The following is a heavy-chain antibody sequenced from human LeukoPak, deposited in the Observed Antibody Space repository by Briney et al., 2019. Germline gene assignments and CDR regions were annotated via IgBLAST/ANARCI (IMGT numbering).Heavy chain of an antibody. Sequence: SETLSLTCTVSGGSISSYYLSWIRQPAGKGLEWSGRIYTSGSTNYNPSLKSRVTMSVDTSKTQFSLKLSSVTAADTAVYYCARGCEVRGNGGALNWFDPGAREPWSPSPQ. J-gene: IGHJ5*02. D-gene: IGHD3-10*01. CDR2: IYTSGST. V-gene: IGHV4-4*07. CDR3: ARGCEVRGNGGALNWFDP. CDR1: GGSISSYY.